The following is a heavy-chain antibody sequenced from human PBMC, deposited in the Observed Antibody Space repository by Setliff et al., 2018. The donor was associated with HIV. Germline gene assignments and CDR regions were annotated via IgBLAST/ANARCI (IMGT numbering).Heavy chain of an antibody. CDR2: INTNTGDP. CDR1: GYTFTEYA. D-gene: IGHD3-3*01. V-gene: IGHV7-4-1*02. CDR3: ASQRSLYDFWSGYKSAYYFDY. J-gene: IGHJ4*02. Sequence: ASVKVSCKASGYTFTEYAMNWVRQAPGQGLEWMGWINTNTGDPTYAQGFTGRFVFSLDTSASTAYLQIRSLRPEDTAVYYCASQRSLYDFWSGYKSAYYFDYWGQGSLVTVSS.